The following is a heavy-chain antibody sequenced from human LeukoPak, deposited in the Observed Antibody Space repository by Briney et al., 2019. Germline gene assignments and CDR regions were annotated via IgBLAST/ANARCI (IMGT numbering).Heavy chain of an antibody. CDR2: INHSGST. J-gene: IGHJ4*02. CDR1: GGSFSGYY. V-gene: IGHV4-34*01. Sequence: SETLSLTCAVYGGSFSGYYWSWIRQPPGKGLEWIGEINHSGSTNYNPSLKSRVTMSVDTSKNQFSLKLSSVTAADTAVYYCARDVYFDYWGQGTLVTVSS. CDR3: ARDVYFDY.